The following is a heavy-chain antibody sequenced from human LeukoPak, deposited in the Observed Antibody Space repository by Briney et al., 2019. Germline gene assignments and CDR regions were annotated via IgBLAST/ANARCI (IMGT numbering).Heavy chain of an antibody. CDR3: AGRRDGYR. CDR1: GLTFSSYW. CDR2: IKQDGSEK. J-gene: IGHJ4*02. D-gene: IGHD5-24*01. Sequence: PGGPLRLSCAASGLTFSSYWMSWVRQAPGKGLEWVANIKQDGSEKYYVDSVKGRFTISRDNAKNSLYLQMNSLRAADTAVYYCAGRRDGYRWGQGTLVIVSS. V-gene: IGHV3-7*03.